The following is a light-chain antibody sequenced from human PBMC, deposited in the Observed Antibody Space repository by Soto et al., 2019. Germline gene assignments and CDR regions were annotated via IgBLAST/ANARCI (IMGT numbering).Light chain of an antibody. V-gene: IGKV2-28*01. CDR3: MQALQTPWT. Sequence: DIVMTQSPLSLPVTPGEPASISCRSSESLLHSNGYNYLDWYLQKPGQSPQLLIFLGSNRASGVHDRFSGSGSGTDFTLKISRVEAEDFGVYYCMQALQTPWTFGQGTKVDIK. J-gene: IGKJ1*01. CDR2: LGS. CDR1: ESLLHSNGYNY.